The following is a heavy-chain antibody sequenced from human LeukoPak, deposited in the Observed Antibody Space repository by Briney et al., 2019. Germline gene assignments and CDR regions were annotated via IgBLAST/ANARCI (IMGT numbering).Heavy chain of an antibody. J-gene: IGHJ5*02. V-gene: IGHV3-7*03. CDR2: IKKDGSQK. CDR1: GFTFSDKW. D-gene: IGHD1-26*01. CDR3: ARVGWELLNLHFDP. Sequence: GGSLRLSCVASGFTFSDKWMSWVRQAPGKGPEWVASIKKDGSQKYYVDSVKGRFAISRDNAQNSLYLEMSSLSVEDTAIYSCARVGWELLNLHFDPWGQGTLVTVSS.